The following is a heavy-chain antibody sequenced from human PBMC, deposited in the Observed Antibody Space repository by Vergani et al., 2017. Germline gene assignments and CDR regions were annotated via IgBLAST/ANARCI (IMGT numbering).Heavy chain of an antibody. V-gene: IGHV3-66*02. D-gene: IGHD6-13*01. CDR3: ARGGGLTAGMVDY. J-gene: IGHJ4*02. CDR2: IYSGGST. CDR1: GFTVSSNY. Sequence: EVQLVESGGGLVQPGGSLRLSCAASGFTVSSNYMSWVRQAPGKGLEWVSVIYSGGSTYYADSVKGRFTISRDNSKNTLYLQMNSLRAEDTAVYYCARGGGLTAGMVDYWGQGTLVTVSS.